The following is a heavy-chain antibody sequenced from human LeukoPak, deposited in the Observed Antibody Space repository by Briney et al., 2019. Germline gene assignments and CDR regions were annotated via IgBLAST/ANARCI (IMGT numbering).Heavy chain of an antibody. CDR3: AREASGNYYVFDS. CDR1: GFGFSNYF. Sequence: PGGSLRLSCEAPGFGFSNYFMSWIRQAPGKGLEWVSYITNSGRSTNYADAVKGRFTISRDNVKKSVYLEMTDLRAEDTAVYYCAREASGNYYVFDSWGQGTLVTVSS. J-gene: IGHJ4*02. D-gene: IGHD1-26*01. CDR2: ITNSGRST. V-gene: IGHV3-11*04.